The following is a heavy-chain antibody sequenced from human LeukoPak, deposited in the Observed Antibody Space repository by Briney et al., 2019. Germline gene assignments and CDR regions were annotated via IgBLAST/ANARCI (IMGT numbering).Heavy chain of an antibody. J-gene: IGHJ6*03. D-gene: IGHD1-26*01. Sequence: SETLSLTCTVSGGSISSGGYYWSWTRQPPGKGLEWIGYIYHSGSTYYNPSLKSRVTISVDRSKNQFSLKLSSVTAADTAVYYCARSGSSAGVRDYYYYMDVWGKGTTVTVSS. V-gene: IGHV4-30-2*01. CDR2: IYHSGST. CDR3: ARSGSSAGVRDYYYYMDV. CDR1: GGSISSGGYY.